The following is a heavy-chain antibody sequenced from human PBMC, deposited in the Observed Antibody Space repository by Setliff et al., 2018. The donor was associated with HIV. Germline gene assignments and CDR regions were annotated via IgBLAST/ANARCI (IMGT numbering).Heavy chain of an antibody. CDR1: GFSFSSYE. D-gene: IGHD6-19*01. CDR2: ISSSGSTI. V-gene: IGHV3-48*03. CDR3: AICGYRAVAGIYHYYGMDV. Sequence: GGSLRLSCVASGFSFSSYEMNWVRQAPGKGLEWVSYISSSGSTIYYADSVKGRFTISRDNAKNSLYLQMNSLRAEDTAVYYCAICGYRAVAGIYHYYGMDVWGQGTTVTVSS. J-gene: IGHJ6*02.